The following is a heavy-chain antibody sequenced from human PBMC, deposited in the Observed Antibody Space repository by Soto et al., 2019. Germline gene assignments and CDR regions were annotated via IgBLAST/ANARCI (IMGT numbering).Heavy chain of an antibody. Sequence: SETLSLTCTFSGCSISRNYLIWIRQPPGKGLEWIGYIYYDGSTKYNPSLKSRVTISLDTSRTQFSLKLSSVTAADTAVYFCARGLGKLDFWGLGTLVTV. J-gene: IGHJ4*02. CDR3: ARGLGKLDF. CDR1: GCSISRNY. V-gene: IGHV4-59*08. CDR2: IYYDGST. D-gene: IGHD7-27*01.